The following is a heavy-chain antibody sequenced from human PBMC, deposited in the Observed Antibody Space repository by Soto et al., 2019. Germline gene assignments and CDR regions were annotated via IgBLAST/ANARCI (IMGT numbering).Heavy chain of an antibody. V-gene: IGHV4-34*01. D-gene: IGHD2-2*02. CDR3: ARGKYCSSTSCYTSLYYYYYGMDV. CDR1: CGSFIGYY. J-gene: IGHJ6*02. CDR2: INHSGST. Sequence: SETLSLTTAVYCGSFIGYYWIWIRQPPGKGLDCIGEINHSGSTNYNPSLKSRVTISVDTSKNQFSLKLSSVTAADTAVYYCARGKYCSSTSCYTSLYYYYYGMDVWGQGTTVTVSS.